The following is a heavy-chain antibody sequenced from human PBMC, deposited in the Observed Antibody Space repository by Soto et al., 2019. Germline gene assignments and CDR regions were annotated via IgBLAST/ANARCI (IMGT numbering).Heavy chain of an antibody. D-gene: IGHD2-2*01. CDR2: FDPEDGET. CDR3: ARSQGSSTSLEIYYYYYYGMDV. CDR1: GYTLTELS. J-gene: IGHJ6*02. Sequence: ASVKVYCKVYGYTLTELSVHWVRQTTGKGLEWTGGFDPEDGETIYAQKFQGRVTITADESKSTAYMELSSLRSEDTAVYYCARSQGSSTSLEIYYYYYYGMDVWGQGTTVTVSS. V-gene: IGHV1-24*01.